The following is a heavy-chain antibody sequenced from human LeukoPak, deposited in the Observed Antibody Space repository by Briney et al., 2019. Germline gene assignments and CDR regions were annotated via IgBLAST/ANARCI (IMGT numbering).Heavy chain of an antibody. CDR3: TAERPGTIVDY. CDR2: IYKSGTT. J-gene: IGHJ4*02. Sequence: SETLSLTCTVSGGSIDSSTYYWGWIRQPAGKGLEWIGSIYKSGTTVYNPSLKSRVTVSVDTSKNQFSLNLRSVTAADTAVYYCTAERPGTIVDYWGQGTLVTVSS. CDR1: GGSIDSSTYY. V-gene: IGHV4-39*07. D-gene: IGHD1-1*01.